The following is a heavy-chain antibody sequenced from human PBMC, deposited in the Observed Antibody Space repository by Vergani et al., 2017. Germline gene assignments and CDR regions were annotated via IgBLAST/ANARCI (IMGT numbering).Heavy chain of an antibody. V-gene: IGHV4-39*07. CDR3: ARGRGTYYYYGMDV. Sequence: QLQLQESGPGLVKPSETLSLTCTVSGGSITYGAFYWGWIRHSPGKGLEWIGYIFPSGNSDYNPSLKNRVSISLDKSKNQFSLWVNSVTAADTAVYFCARGRGTYYYYGMDVWGQGTTVTVSS. J-gene: IGHJ6*02. CDR1: GGSITYGAFY. CDR2: IFPSGNS.